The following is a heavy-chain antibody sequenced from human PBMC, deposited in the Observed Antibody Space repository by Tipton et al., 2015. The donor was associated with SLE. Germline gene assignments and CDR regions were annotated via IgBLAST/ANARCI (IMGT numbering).Heavy chain of an antibody. CDR3: AGTNYDVLTGYHRVDTFDI. CDR1: DYSISSGYY. D-gene: IGHD3-9*01. V-gene: IGHV4-61*01. J-gene: IGHJ3*02. CDR2: IYSGGST. Sequence: TLSLTCAVSDYSISSGYYWSWIRQSPGTGLEWFGYIYSGGSTNYNPSLKSRVTISVDTSKNQFSLELSSVTAADTAVYYCAGTNYDVLTGYHRVDTFDIWGQGTMVTVSS.